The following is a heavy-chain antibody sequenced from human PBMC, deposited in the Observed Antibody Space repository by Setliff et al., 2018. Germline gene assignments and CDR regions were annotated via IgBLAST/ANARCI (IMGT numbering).Heavy chain of an antibody. CDR1: GGSISSSSYY. J-gene: IGHJ4*02. Sequence: SETLSLTCTVSGGSISSSSYYWGWIRQPPGKGLEWIGSIYYSGSTYYNPSLRSRVTISVDTSKNQFSLKLSSVTAADTAVYYCARRATYYNFWSGYYDYWGQGTLVTVS. V-gene: IGHV4-39*07. CDR2: IYYSGST. CDR3: ARRATYYNFWSGYYDY. D-gene: IGHD3-3*01.